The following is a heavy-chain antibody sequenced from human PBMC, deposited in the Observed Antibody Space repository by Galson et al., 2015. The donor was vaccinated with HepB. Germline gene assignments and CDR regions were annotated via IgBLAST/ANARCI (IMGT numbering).Heavy chain of an antibody. CDR1: GGSISSYY. J-gene: IGHJ6*02. V-gene: IGHV4-59*08. CDR3: ASTGYCSSTSCPLYGMDV. D-gene: IGHD2-2*01. Sequence: ETLSLTCTVSGGSISSYYWSWIRQPPGKGLEWIGYIYYSGSTNYNPSLKSRVTISVDTSKNQFSLKLSSVTAADTAVYYCASTGYCSSTSCPLYGMDVWGQGTTVAVSS. CDR2: IYYSGST.